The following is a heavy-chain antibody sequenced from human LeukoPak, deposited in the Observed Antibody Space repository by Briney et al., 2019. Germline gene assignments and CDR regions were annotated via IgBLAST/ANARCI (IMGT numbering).Heavy chain of an antibody. CDR1: GFTFSSNY. D-gene: IGHD3-22*01. V-gene: IGHV3-53*01. CDR3: ARWDSSGYHKYYFDY. Sequence: GGSLRLSCAASGFTFSSNYMNWVRQAPGKGLEWVSIIYSGGSTYYTDSEKGRLTISRDNSKNTLYLQMSSLTAEDTGVYYCARWDSSGYHKYYFDYWGQGTLVTVSS. J-gene: IGHJ4*02. CDR2: IYSGGST.